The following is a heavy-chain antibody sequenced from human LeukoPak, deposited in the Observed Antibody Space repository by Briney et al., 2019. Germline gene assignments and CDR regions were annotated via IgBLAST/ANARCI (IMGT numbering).Heavy chain of an antibody. D-gene: IGHD5-18*01. CDR3: ARGVDTATYYYYGMDV. V-gene: IGHV1-2*02. CDR2: INPNSGGT. Sequence: GASVKVSCKASGYTFTGYYMHWVRQAPGQGLEWMRWINPNSGGTNYAQKLQGRVTMTTDTSTSTAYMELRSLRSDDTAVYYCARGVDTATYYYYGMDVWGQGTTVTVSS. CDR1: GYTFTGYY. J-gene: IGHJ6*02.